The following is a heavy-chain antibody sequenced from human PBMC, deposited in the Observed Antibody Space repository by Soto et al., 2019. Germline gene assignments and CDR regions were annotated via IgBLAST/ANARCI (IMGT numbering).Heavy chain of an antibody. CDR2: INHSGST. D-gene: IGHD2-2*02. CDR3: ARGRVGYCSSTSCYTVVDYYYYGMDV. CDR1: GGSFSGYY. J-gene: IGHJ6*02. Sequence: LSLTCAVYGGSFSGYYWSWVRQPPGKGLEWIGEINHSGSTNYNPSLKSRVTISVDTSKNQFSLKLSSVTAADTAVYYCARGRVGYCSSTSCYTVVDYYYYGMDVWGQGTTVTVSS. V-gene: IGHV4-34*01.